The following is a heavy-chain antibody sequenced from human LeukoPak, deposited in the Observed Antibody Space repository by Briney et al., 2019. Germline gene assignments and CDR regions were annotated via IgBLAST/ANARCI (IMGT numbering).Heavy chain of an antibody. Sequence: ASVKVSCKASGYTFTSYYMHWVRQAPGQGLEWMGIINPSGGSTSYAQKFQGRVTMTRDTSISTAYMELSRLRSDDTAAYYCARVGYGSGSYYGYWGQGTLVTVSS. CDR2: INPSGGST. V-gene: IGHV1-46*01. CDR1: GYTFTSYY. D-gene: IGHD3-10*01. CDR3: ARVGYGSGSYYGY. J-gene: IGHJ4*02.